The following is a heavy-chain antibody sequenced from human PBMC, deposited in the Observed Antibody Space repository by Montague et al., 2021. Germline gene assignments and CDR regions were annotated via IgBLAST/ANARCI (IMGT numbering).Heavy chain of an antibody. CDR3: ARVGATVTAPFDF. J-gene: IGHJ4*02. CDR2: INYSGST. V-gene: IGHV4-31*11. D-gene: IGHD4-17*01. CDR1: GGSISSTDYY. Sequence: TLSLTCAVSGGSISSTDYYWSWIRQHQGKGLEWIGYINYSGSTNYNPSLKSRVTISVDTSQTQFSLNLNSVTAADTAVYNCARVGATVTAPFDFWGQGTLVTVSS.